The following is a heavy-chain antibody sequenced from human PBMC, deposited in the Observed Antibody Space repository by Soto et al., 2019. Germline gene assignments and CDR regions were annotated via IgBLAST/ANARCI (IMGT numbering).Heavy chain of an antibody. J-gene: IGHJ4*02. CDR2: IYSSGSA. D-gene: IGHD1-1*01. V-gene: IGHV4-4*07. Sequence: VRLQESGPGLVEPSETLSLTCSVSGDSFNNYYWSWIRQPAGKGLEWIGRIYSSGSANYNPSLKTRGTMSVDTSKNQVFLSVTSVTAADTAVYFCARGGTRSADLPTYWGQGIQVIVSS. CDR1: GDSFNNYY. CDR3: ARGGTRSADLPTY.